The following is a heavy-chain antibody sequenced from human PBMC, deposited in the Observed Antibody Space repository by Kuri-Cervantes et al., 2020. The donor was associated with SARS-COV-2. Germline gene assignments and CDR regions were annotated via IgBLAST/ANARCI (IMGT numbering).Heavy chain of an antibody. CDR1: GGTFSSYA. CDR2: ISAYNGNT. V-gene: IGHV1-18*01. Sequence: ASVKVSCKASGGTFSSYAISWVRQAPGQGLEWMGWISAYNGNTNYAQKLQGRVTMTTDTSTSTAYMELRSLRSDDTAVYYCARSLLVGATLYLDYWGQGTLVTVSS. CDR3: ARSLLVGATLYLDY. D-gene: IGHD1-26*01. J-gene: IGHJ4*02.